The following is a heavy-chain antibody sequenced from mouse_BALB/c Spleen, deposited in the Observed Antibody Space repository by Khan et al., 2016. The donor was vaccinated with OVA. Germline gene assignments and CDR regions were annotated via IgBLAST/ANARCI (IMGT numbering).Heavy chain of an antibody. D-gene: IGHD2-3*01. CDR2: IYPGSGTT. Sequence: QVQLKQSGAELARPGASVTLSCKASGYTFTDYYINWVKQRTGQGLEWLGQIYPGSGTTYYNEKFPSKATLTADNSSSTAYMQLSRLTSEDSAGYFCARMDTTSLDCWGQGTTLTLSS. V-gene: IGHV1-77*01. CDR1: GYTFTDYY. J-gene: IGHJ2*01. CDR3: ARMDTTSLDC.